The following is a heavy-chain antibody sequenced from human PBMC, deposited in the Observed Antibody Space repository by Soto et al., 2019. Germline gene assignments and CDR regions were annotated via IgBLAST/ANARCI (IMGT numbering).Heavy chain of an antibody. J-gene: IGHJ5*02. CDR3: ARVGPWVPYYYDSSPYTFENWFDP. CDR2: IFYSGST. CDR1: GGSVNSYY. Sequence: SETLSLTCTVSGGSVNSYYWSWIRQPPGKGLEWIGYIFYSGSTKSNPSLKSRVTMSVDMSKNQFSLRLNSVTAADTAVYYCARVGPWVPYYYDSSPYTFENWFDPWGQGTLVTVSS. D-gene: IGHD3-22*01. V-gene: IGHV4-59*08.